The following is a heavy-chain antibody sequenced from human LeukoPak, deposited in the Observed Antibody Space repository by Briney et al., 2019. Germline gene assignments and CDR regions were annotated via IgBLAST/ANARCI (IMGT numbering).Heavy chain of an antibody. Sequence: SVKLSCTASGGTVSSYAISWVRQAPGQGLEWMGRSIPILGMANYAQKFQGRVTNTADKSTSTAYMELSSLRSEDTAVYYCARADGVRGVNHYYFDYWGQGTLVTVSS. J-gene: IGHJ4*02. D-gene: IGHD3-10*01. CDR1: GGTVSSYA. CDR3: ARADGVRGVNHYYFDY. CDR2: SIPILGMA. V-gene: IGHV1-69*04.